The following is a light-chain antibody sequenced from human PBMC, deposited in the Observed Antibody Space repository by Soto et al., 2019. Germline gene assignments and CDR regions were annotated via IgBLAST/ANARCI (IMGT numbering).Light chain of an antibody. CDR1: NSNIGNNY. V-gene: IGLV1-51*02. CDR3: GTWDSSLNLSGV. J-gene: IGLJ3*02. Sequence: QSVLTQPPSVSAAPGQKVTISCSGSNSNIGNNYVSWYQHLPGTAPKLLIYENDKRPSGIPDRFSGSESGTSATLGITGLQTGDEADYYCGTWDSSLNLSGVFGGGTKLTVL. CDR2: END.